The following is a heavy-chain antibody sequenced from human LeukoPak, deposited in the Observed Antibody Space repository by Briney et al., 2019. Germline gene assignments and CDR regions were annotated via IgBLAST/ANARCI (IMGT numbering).Heavy chain of an antibody. Sequence: SETLSLTCTVSGGSISSSSYYWGWIRQPPGKGLEWIGSIYDSGSTYYNPSLKSRVTISVDTSKNQFSLKLSSVTAADTAVYYCAREVLVEWPRYYYYMDVWGKGTTVTVSS. CDR1: GGSISSSSYY. J-gene: IGHJ6*03. V-gene: IGHV4-39*07. CDR3: AREVLVEWPRYYYYMDV. CDR2: IYDSGST. D-gene: IGHD3-16*01.